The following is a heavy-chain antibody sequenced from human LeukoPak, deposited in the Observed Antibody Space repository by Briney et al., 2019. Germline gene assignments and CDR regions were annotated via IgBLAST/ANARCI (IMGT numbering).Heavy chain of an antibody. Sequence: GGSLRLSCAASGFRFDDYAMHWVRQAPGKGLEWVSGISWNSGTLAYADSVKGRFTISRDNAKNSLYLQMNSLRAEDTAVYYCAREAYYYGSGRIFDPWGQGTLVTVSS. J-gene: IGHJ5*02. CDR2: ISWNSGTL. CDR3: AREAYYYGSGRIFDP. D-gene: IGHD3-10*01. CDR1: GFRFDDYA. V-gene: IGHV3-9*01.